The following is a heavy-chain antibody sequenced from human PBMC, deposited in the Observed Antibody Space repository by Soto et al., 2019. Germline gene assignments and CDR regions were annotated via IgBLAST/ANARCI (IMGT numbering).Heavy chain of an antibody. CDR2: INPNSGGT. Sequence: ASVKVSCKASGYTFTGYYMHWVRQAPGQGLEWMGWINPNSGGTNYAQKFQGRVTMTRDTSISTAYMELSRLRSDDTAVYYCARDGYCSGGSCYSGWFDHWGQGTLATVSS. J-gene: IGHJ5*02. D-gene: IGHD2-15*01. CDR1: GYTFTGYY. CDR3: ARDGYCSGGSCYSGWFDH. V-gene: IGHV1-2*02.